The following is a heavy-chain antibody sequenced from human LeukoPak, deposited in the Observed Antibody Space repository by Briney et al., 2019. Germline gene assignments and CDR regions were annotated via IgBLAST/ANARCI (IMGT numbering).Heavy chain of an antibody. CDR2: TYYASQWSN. V-gene: IGHV6-1*01. CDR3: TRGRNSAFDY. CDR1: GDSVSSSGVA. D-gene: IGHD1-14*01. J-gene: IGHJ4*02. Sequence: SQTLSLTCPISGDSVSSSGVAWIWIRQSPSRALEWLGRTYYASQWSNEYALSVKSRITINPDTSKNQFSLQLNSVTPEDTAVYYCTRGRNSAFDYWGQGTLVTVSS.